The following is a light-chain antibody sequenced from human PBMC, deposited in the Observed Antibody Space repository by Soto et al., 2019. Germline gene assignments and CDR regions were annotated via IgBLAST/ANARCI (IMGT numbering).Light chain of an antibody. CDR2: GNS. Sequence: QLVLTQPPSVSGAPGQRVTISCTGSSSNIGAGYDVHWYQQLPGTAPKLLIYGNSNRPSGVPDRFSGSKSGTSASLAINGLQAEDEADYYCQSYDSSVVFGGGTKLTVL. J-gene: IGLJ2*01. CDR3: QSYDSSVV. V-gene: IGLV1-40*01. CDR1: SSNIGAGYD.